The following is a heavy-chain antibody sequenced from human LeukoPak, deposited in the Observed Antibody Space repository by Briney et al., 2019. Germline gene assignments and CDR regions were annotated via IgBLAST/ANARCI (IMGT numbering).Heavy chain of an antibody. CDR2: IYYSGST. V-gene: IGHV4-59*12. D-gene: IGHD6-13*01. J-gene: IGHJ3*02. CDR1: GGSISSYY. CDR3: ARDLPNQQQLVRGDAFDI. Sequence: SETLSLTCTVSGGSISSYYWSWIRQPPGKGLEWIGYIYYSGSTNYNPSLKSRVTISVDTSKNQFSLKLSSVTAADTAVYYCARDLPNQQQLVRGDAFDIWGQGTMVTVSS.